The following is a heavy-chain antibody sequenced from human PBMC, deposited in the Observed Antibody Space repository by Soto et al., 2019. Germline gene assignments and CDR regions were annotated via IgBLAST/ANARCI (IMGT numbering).Heavy chain of an antibody. CDR1: GFTFRDHY. CDR3: ARAGDSSGYTPPDY. Sequence: EVQLVESGGGLVQPGGSLRLSCAASGFTFRDHYIDWVRQAPGKGLEWVGRSRNKAKSYTTEYAASVKGRFSVSRHESENSLYLQMNSLKIEDTAVYYCARAGDSSGYTPPDYWGQGTLVTVSS. CDR2: SRNKAKSYTT. V-gene: IGHV3-72*01. D-gene: IGHD5-18*01. J-gene: IGHJ4*02.